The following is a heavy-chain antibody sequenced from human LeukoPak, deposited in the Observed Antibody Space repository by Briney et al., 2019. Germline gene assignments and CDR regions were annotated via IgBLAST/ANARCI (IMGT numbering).Heavy chain of an antibody. D-gene: IGHD6-19*01. CDR1: GGSFSGYY. CDR2: INHSGSA. CDR3: ARFGSGWHYFDY. J-gene: IGHJ4*02. V-gene: IGHV4-34*01. Sequence: SETLSLTCAVYGGSFSGYYWSWIRQPPGKGLEWIGEINHSGSANYNPSLKSRVTISVDTSKNQFSLKLSSVTAADTAVYYCARFGSGWHYFDYWGQGTLVTVSS.